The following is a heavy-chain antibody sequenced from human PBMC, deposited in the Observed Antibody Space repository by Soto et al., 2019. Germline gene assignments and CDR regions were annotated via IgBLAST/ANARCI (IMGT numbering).Heavy chain of an antibody. V-gene: IGHV1-18*01. J-gene: IGHJ5*01. Sequence: GASVKVSCKASGYTFTSYGISWVRQAPGQGLEWMGWISAYNGNTNYAQKLQGRVTMTTDTSTSTAYMELRSLRSDDTAVYYCARAFPFQPYSSRWYPPPFYSWDQGTLVTLSS. CDR2: ISAYNGNT. CDR1: GYTFTSYG. D-gene: IGHD6-13*01. CDR3: ARAFPFQPYSSRWYPPPFYS.